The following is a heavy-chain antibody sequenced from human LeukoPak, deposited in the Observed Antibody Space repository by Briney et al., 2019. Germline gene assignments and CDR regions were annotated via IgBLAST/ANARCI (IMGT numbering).Heavy chain of an antibody. D-gene: IGHD2-15*01. CDR1: GFTFTTYA. V-gene: IGHV3-23*01. J-gene: IGHJ6*03. CDR3: AKNGDRGAYCTGGTCYPYFYYYMDV. Sequence: PGGSLRLSCAASGFTFTTYAMSWVRQAPGKGLEWVSAFSGSGGGTYYADSVKGRFTISRDNSKSTLYLQMNSLRAEDTAIYYCAKNGDRGAYCTGGTCYPYFYYYMDVWGKGTTVTI. CDR2: FSGSGGGT.